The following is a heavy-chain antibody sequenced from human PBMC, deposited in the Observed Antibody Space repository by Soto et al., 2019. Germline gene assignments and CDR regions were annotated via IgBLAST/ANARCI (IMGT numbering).Heavy chain of an antibody. J-gene: IGHJ4*02. CDR2: IIPIFGTA. Sequence: QVQLVQSGAEVKKPGSSVQVSCKASGGTFSSYAISWVRQAPGQGLEWMGGIIPIFGTANYAQKFQGRVTITADKSTSTAYMELSSLRSEDTAVYYCARAWWGAAAVPLHFDYWGQGTLVTVSS. D-gene: IGHD6-13*01. CDR1: GGTFSSYA. CDR3: ARAWWGAAAVPLHFDY. V-gene: IGHV1-69*06.